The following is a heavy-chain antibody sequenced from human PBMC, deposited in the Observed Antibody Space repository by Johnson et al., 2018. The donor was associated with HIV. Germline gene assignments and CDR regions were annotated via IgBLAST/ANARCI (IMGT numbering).Heavy chain of an antibody. D-gene: IGHD3-9*01. J-gene: IGHJ3*02. CDR1: GFTFSSYA. CDR3: AGEGLGDILTGLAFDI. V-gene: IGHV3-74*01. CDR2: INSDGSST. Sequence: EVQVVESGGGLVQPGGSLRLSCAASGFTFSSYAMSWVRQAPGKGLEWVSRINSDGSSTSYADSVKGRFTISRDNAKNTLYLQMNSLRAEDTAVYYWAGEGLGDILTGLAFDIWGQGTMVTVSS.